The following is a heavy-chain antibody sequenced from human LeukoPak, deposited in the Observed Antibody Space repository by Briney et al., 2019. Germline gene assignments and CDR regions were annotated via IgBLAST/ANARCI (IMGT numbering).Heavy chain of an antibody. V-gene: IGHV4-34*01. CDR1: GGSFSGYY. J-gene: IGHJ4*02. CDR2: INHSGST. D-gene: IGHD2-2*01. CDR3: ARTDIVVVPAAIDY. Sequence: SETLSLTCAVYGGSFSGYYWSWIRQPPGKGLEWIGEINHSGSTNYNPSLKSRVTISVDTSKNLFSLKLSSVTAADTAVYYCARTDIVVVPAAIDYWGQGTLVTVSS.